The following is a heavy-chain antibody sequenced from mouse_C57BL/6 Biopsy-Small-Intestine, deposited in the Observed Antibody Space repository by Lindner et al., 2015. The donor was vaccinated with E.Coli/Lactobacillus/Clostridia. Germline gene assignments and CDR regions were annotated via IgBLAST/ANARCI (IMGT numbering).Heavy chain of an antibody. Sequence: VQLQESGPEVVKPGASVKMSCKASGYTFTDYNMHWVKQSHGKSLEWIGYINPNNGDTRYNQNFKDKATLTVNKSSSTAYMELRSLTSEDSAVYYCASEGYDFDYWGQGTTLTVSS. D-gene: IGHD2-3*01. V-gene: IGHV1-22*01. J-gene: IGHJ2*01. CDR1: GYTFTDYN. CDR2: INPNNGDT. CDR3: ASEGYDFDY.